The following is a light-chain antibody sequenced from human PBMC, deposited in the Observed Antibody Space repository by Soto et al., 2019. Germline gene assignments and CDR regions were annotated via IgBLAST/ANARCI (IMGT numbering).Light chain of an antibody. J-gene: IGLJ2*01. CDR2: DTI. CDR1: SSNIGNNY. CDR3: GMWDSSLRLVV. Sequence: QSVLTQPPSVSAAPGQKVTISGSGSSSNIGNNYVSWYQQLPGTAPKLLIYDTIRRPSGIPDRFSGSKSGTSATLDITGLQTGDEADYYCGMWDSSLRLVVFGGGTKVPVL. V-gene: IGLV1-51*01.